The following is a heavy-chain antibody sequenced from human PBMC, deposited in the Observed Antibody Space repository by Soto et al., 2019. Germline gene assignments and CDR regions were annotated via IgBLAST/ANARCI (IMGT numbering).Heavy chain of an antibody. Sequence: GASVKVSCKASGYTFTGYYMHWVRQAPGQGLEWMGWINPNSGGTNYAQKFQGWVTMTRDTSISTAYMELSRLRSDDTAVYFCARDGYLSGSGSYYHPVDYYYMDVWGKGTTVTVSS. J-gene: IGHJ6*03. CDR2: INPNSGGT. D-gene: IGHD3-10*01. CDR1: GYTFTGYY. V-gene: IGHV1-2*04. CDR3: ARDGYLSGSGSYYHPVDYYYMDV.